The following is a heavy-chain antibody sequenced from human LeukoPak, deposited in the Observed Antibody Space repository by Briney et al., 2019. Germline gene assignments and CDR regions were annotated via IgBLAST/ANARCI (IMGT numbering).Heavy chain of an antibody. CDR1: GFTFDDYA. Sequence: PSGGSLRLSCAASGFTFDDYAMHWVRQAPGKGLEWVSLIRGDGNSSNYAASVKGRFTISRDNSENSLYLQMNSLRIEDTAFYYCAANFGAYYYDTSGYYGFWGQGTLVTVSS. J-gene: IGHJ4*02. V-gene: IGHV3-43*02. CDR2: IRGDGNSS. D-gene: IGHD3-22*01. CDR3: AANFGAYYYDTSGYYGF.